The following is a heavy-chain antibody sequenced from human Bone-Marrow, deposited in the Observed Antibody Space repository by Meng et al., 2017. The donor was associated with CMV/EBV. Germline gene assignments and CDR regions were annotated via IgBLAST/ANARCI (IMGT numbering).Heavy chain of an antibody. D-gene: IGHD3-22*01. CDR3: AAGGVITMIVV. CDR1: GYTFSYYD. Sequence: ASVKVSCKASGYTFSYYDIIWVRQVSGQGLEWVGWMNPNRGNTAYAQKFQGRVTMTRDTSTSIAYMELSSLRSEDTAVYYCAAGGVITMIVVWGQGTLVTVSS. V-gene: IGHV1-8*01. J-gene: IGHJ4*02. CDR2: MNPNRGNT.